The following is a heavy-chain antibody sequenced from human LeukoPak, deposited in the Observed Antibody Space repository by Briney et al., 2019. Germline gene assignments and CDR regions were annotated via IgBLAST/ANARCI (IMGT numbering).Heavy chain of an antibody. CDR2: IYYSGST. Sequence: PSETLSLTCTVSGGSISSSSYYWGWIRQPPGKGLEWIGSIYYSGSTYYNPSLKSRVTISVDTSKNQFSLKLSSVTAADTAVYYCARGPSVLRFLEWLLPPLRPFDYWGQGTLVTVSS. CDR1: GGSISSSSYY. D-gene: IGHD3-3*01. V-gene: IGHV4-39*01. J-gene: IGHJ4*02. CDR3: ARGPSVLRFLEWLLPPLRPFDY.